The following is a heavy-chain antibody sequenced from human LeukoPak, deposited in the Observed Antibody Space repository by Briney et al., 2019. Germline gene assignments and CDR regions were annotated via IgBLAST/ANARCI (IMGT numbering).Heavy chain of an antibody. CDR1: GFTFSTYT. V-gene: IGHV3-30-3*01. Sequence: GGSLRLSCAASGFTFSTYTMHWVRQAPGKGLEWVAVISYDGSNKYYADSVKGRFTISRDNSKETLYLQMNSLRAGDTAVYYCARNENNGMDVGGHGTTVTVSS. CDR2: ISYDGSNK. CDR3: ARNENNGMDV. J-gene: IGHJ6*02.